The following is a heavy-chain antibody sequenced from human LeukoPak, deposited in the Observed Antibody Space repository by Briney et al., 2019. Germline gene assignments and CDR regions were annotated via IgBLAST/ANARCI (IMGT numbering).Heavy chain of an antibody. J-gene: IGHJ6*03. V-gene: IGHV3-13*01. CDR1: GFTFSSFD. Sequence: GGSLRLSCAASGFTFSSFDMHWVRQPTGQGLEWVSTIGTASDTYYPGSVEGRFTLSRDNAKNSLYLQMNSLTAGDTAVYYCARGPPHGKYYYMDVWGKGTTVTVSS. D-gene: IGHD1-1*01. CDR2: IGTASDT. CDR3: ARGPPHGKYYYMDV.